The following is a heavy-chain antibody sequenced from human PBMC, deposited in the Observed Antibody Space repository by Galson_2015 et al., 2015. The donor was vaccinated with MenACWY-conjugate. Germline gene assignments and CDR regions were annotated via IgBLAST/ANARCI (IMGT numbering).Heavy chain of an antibody. V-gene: IGHV4-59*01. CDR3: AKYYCGGDNTCYYFDT. D-gene: IGHD2-21*01. CDR1: GASISTDY. J-gene: IGHJ4*02. CDR2: IHNSGST. Sequence: ETLSLTCSVSGASISTDYWSWIRQPPGQGLEWIGYIHNSGSTNYNPSLKGRVTIPIDTSRNQFSLKLSSVTAADTAVYYCAKYYCGGDNTCYYFDTWGQGTLVTVSS.